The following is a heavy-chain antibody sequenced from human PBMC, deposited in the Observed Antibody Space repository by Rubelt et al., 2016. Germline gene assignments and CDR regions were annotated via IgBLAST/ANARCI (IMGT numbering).Heavy chain of an antibody. D-gene: IGHD6-19*01. J-gene: IGHJ4*02. Sequence: QVQLQESGPGLVKPSETLSLTCTVSGYSISSGYYWGWIRQPPGKGLEWIGSIYHSGSTYYNPSLKGRVPISVDTSKNQFSLKLSSVTAADTAGYYCARDHSSGWYLEGFFDYWGQGTLVTVSS. CDR2: IYHSGST. CDR1: GYSISSGYY. V-gene: IGHV4-38-2*02. CDR3: ARDHSSGWYLEGFFDY.